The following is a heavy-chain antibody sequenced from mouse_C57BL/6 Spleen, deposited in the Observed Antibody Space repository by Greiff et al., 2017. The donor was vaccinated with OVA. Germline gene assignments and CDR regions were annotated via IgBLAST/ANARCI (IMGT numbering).Heavy chain of an antibody. CDR1: GYTFTDYE. V-gene: IGHV1-15*01. CDR3: TKEGDGYFGAY. CDR2: IDPETGGT. J-gene: IGHJ3*01. Sequence: VQLQQSGAELVRPGASVTLSCKASGYTFTDYEMHWVKQTPVHGLEWIGAIDPETGGTAYNQKFKGKAILTADKSSSTAYMELRSLTSEDSAVYYCTKEGDGYFGAYWGQGTLVTVSA. D-gene: IGHD2-3*01.